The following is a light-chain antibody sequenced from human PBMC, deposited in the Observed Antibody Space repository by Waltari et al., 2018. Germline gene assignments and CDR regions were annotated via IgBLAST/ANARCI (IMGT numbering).Light chain of an antibody. V-gene: IGLV2-14*01. CDR2: DVS. CDR1: SSDIGYYNY. CDR3: SSYTASTTLI. Sequence: QSALTQPASVSGSPGQSITIPCTGTSSDIGYYNYVSWYQQHPGKAPKIMIYDVSNRPSGVSNRFSGSKSGNTASLTISGLQAEDEADYYCSSYTASTTLIFGGGTKLTVL. J-gene: IGLJ2*01.